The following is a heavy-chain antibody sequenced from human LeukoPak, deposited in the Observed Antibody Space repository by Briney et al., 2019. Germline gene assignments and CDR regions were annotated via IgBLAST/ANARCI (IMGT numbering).Heavy chain of an antibody. D-gene: IGHD4-17*01. V-gene: IGHV4-4*02. CDR3: ARRSGTAYGDYAY. Sequence: SGTLSLACAVSGGSISSSNWWSWVRQPPGKGLEWIGEIYHSGSTNYNPSLKSRVTISVDKSKNQFSLKLSSVTAAATAVYYCARRSGTAYGDYAYWGQGTLVTVSS. J-gene: IGHJ4*02. CDR1: GGSISSSNW. CDR2: IYHSGST.